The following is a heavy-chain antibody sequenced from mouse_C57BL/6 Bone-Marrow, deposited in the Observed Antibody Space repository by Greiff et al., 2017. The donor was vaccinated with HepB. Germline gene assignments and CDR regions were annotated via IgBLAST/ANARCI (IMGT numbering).Heavy chain of an antibody. V-gene: IGHV1-82*01. J-gene: IGHJ3*01. Sequence: QVQLKESGPELVKPGASVKISCKASGYAFSSSWMNWVKQRPGKGLEWIGRIYPGDGDTNYNGKFKGKATLTADKSSSTAYMQLSSLTSEDSAVYFCAKGSLSSRAYWGQGTLVTVSA. CDR2: IYPGDGDT. CDR3: AKGSLSSRAY. CDR1: GYAFSSSW. D-gene: IGHD1-1*01.